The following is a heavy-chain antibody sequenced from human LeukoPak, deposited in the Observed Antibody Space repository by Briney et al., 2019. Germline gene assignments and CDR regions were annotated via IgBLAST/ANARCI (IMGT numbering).Heavy chain of an antibody. V-gene: IGHV4-59*01. J-gene: IGHJ4*02. CDR3: ARGGDSPQDY. Sequence: PSETLSLTCTVSGGSINSYYWSWIRQPPGKGLEWIGYIYYSGSTNYNPSLKSRVTISVDTSKNQFSLKLSSVTAADTAVYYCARGGDSPQDYWGQGTLVTVSS. CDR2: IYYSGST. CDR1: GGSINSYY. D-gene: IGHD6-13*01.